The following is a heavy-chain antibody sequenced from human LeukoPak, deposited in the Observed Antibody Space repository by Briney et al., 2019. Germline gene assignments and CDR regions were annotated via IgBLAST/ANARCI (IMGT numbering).Heavy chain of an antibody. CDR3: ARLGDYVWGSYRPTRERGTYYFGY. CDR1: GGSLSGYY. D-gene: IGHD3-16*02. CDR2: INHSGST. Sequence: ETLSLTCAVYGGSLSGYYWSWIRQPPGKGLGGIGEINHSGSTNYNPSLKSRVTISVDTSKNQFSLKLSSVTAADTAVYYCARLGDYVWGSYRPTRERGTYYFGYWGQGTLVTVSS. J-gene: IGHJ4*02. V-gene: IGHV4-34*01.